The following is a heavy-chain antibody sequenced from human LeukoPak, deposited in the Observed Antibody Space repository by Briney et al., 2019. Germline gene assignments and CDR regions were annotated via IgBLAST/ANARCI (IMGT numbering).Heavy chain of an antibody. J-gene: IGHJ4*02. Sequence: GGSLRLSCAASGFAFTEYAMSWVRQAPGKGLEWVSAISGSGGSTYYADSVKGRFTVSRDNSKNTLSLQMNSLRAEDTAVYYCAKCRPIVVEPAAIGYFDFWGQGTLVTVSS. D-gene: IGHD2-2*02. CDR2: ISGSGGST. CDR1: GFAFTEYA. CDR3: AKCRPIVVEPAAIGYFDF. V-gene: IGHV3-23*01.